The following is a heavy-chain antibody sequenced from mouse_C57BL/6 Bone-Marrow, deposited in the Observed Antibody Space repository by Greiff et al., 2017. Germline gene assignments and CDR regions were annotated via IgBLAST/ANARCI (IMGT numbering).Heavy chain of an antibody. CDR3: ARSGQLRLRDAMDY. D-gene: IGHD3-2*02. Sequence: EVQLQESGPELVKPGASVKIPCKASGYTFTDYNMDWVKQSHGKSLEWIGDINPNNGGTIYNQKFKGKATLTVDKSSSTAYMELRSLTSEDTAVYYCARSGQLRLRDAMDYWGQGTSVTVSS. V-gene: IGHV1-18*01. CDR1: GYTFTDYN. J-gene: IGHJ4*01. CDR2: INPNNGGT.